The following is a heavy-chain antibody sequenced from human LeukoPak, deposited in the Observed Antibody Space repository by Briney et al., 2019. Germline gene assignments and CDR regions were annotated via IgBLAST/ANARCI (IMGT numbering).Heavy chain of an antibody. CDR1: GGSISSHY. V-gene: IGHV4-59*11. CDR2: IYYSGST. J-gene: IGHJ4*02. Sequence: SETLSLTCTVSGGSISSHYWSWIRQPPGKGLEWIGYIYYSGSTNYNPSLKCRVTISVDTSKNQFSLKLSSVTAADTAVYYCARGVNDFWSGYSNFDYWGQGTLVTVSS. CDR3: ARGVNDFWSGYSNFDY. D-gene: IGHD3-3*01.